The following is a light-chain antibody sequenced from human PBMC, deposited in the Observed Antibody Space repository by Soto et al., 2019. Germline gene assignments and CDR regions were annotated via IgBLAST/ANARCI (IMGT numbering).Light chain of an antibody. J-gene: IGLJ2*01. CDR3: AAWDDSLNGVV. Sequence: NFMLTQPHSLSESPGKTVTISCIRNSGSIASNFVQWYQQRPGRSPTTLIYEDNQRPAGVPDRFSGSKSGTSASLAISGLQSEDEADYYCAAWDDSLNGVVFGGGTKLTVL. V-gene: IGLV6-57*01. CDR2: EDN. CDR1: SGSIASNF.